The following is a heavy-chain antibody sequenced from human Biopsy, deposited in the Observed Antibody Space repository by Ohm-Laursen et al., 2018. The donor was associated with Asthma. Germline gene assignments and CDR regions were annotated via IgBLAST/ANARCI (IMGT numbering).Heavy chain of an antibody. Sequence: GASVKVSCKASGGTFSSYATSWVRQAPGQGLEWMGGIIPIFGTANYARKFQGRVTITADESTSTAYMELSSLRSEDTAVYYCARSSHINWGGYFDYWGQGTLVTVSS. CDR3: ARSSHINWGGYFDY. D-gene: IGHD7-27*01. CDR1: GGTFSSYA. CDR2: IIPIFGTA. V-gene: IGHV1-69*13. J-gene: IGHJ4*02.